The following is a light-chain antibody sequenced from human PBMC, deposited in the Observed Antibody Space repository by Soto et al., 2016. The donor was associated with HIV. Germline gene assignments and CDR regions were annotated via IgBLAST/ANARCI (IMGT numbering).Light chain of an antibody. CDR1: SLRVHY. Sequence: SSELTQDPAVSVTLGQTVRITCQGDSLRVHYAIWYQQKPGQAPILILYGDNNWPSGIPGRFSASYSGNTALLTITGAQAEDEADYFCSSRDNTGYHVLFGGGTNLTVL. J-gene: IGLJ2*01. CDR2: GDN. V-gene: IGLV3-19*01. CDR3: SSRDNTGYHVL.